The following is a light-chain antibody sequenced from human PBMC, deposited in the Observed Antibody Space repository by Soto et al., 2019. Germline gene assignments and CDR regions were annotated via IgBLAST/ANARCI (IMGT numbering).Light chain of an antibody. CDR2: DAS. J-gene: IGKJ1*01. V-gene: IGKV3-11*01. Sequence: EIVLTQSPATLSLSPGERATLSCRASQSVSSYLAWYKQKPGKAPRLLIYDASNRATGIPARFSGSGSGTDFTLTISSLEPEDFAVYYCQQRSNWTFGQGTKVDIK. CDR1: QSVSSY. CDR3: QQRSNWT.